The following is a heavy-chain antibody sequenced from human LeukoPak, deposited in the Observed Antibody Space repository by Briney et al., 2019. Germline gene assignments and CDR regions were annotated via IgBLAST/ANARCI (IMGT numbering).Heavy chain of an antibody. J-gene: IGHJ4*02. CDR1: GYTFTSYG. CDR3: AREGNYYDSSGYYDY. D-gene: IGHD3-22*01. V-gene: IGHV1-18*01. Sequence: ASVKVSCKASGYTFTSYGISWVRQAPGQGLECMGWISAYNGNTNYAQKLQGRVTMTTDTSTSTASMELRSLRSDDTAVYYCAREGNYYDSSGYYDYWGQGTLVTVSS. CDR2: ISAYNGNT.